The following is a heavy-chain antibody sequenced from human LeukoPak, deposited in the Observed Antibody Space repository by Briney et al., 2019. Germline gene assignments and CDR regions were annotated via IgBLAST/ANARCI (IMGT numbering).Heavy chain of an antibody. J-gene: IGHJ3*02. CDR3: ARRSLDAFDI. CDR2: IYYSGST. V-gene: IGHV4-59*01. CDR1: GDSISSYY. Sequence: PSETLSLTCTVSGDSISSYYWSWIRHPPGKGLEWIGYIYYSGSTNYNPSLKSRVTISVDTSKNQLSLKLSSVTAADTAVYYCARRSLDAFDIWGQGTMVTVSS.